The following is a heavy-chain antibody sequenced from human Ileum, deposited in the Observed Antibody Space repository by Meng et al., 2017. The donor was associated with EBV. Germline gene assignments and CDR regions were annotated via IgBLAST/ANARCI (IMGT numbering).Heavy chain of an antibody. Sequence: QVPESGPRLVNTSPPLAATCAAYGDSITTYDWASTRQAPGRLLECIRFIYHTGYTSFNPSVRSRVAISMDTSKKQFCLKLTAMTAVDTSVYDGARGARIRIATPDWFDPWGRGALVTVSS. J-gene: IGHJ5*02. V-gene: IGHV4-59*13. CDR2: IYHTGYT. D-gene: IGHD2/OR15-2a*01. CDR3: ARGARIRIATPDWFDP. CDR1: GDSITTYD.